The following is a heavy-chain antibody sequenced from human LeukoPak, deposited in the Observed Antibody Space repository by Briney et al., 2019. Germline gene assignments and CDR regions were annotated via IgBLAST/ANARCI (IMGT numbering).Heavy chain of an antibody. D-gene: IGHD6-13*01. Sequence: PSETLSLTCTVSGGSISSYYWSWIRQPPGKGLEWIGYIYYSGSTNYNPSLKSRVTISVDTSKNQFSLKLSSVTAADTAVYYCARVNPTAAAGKTDVWGKGTTVTVSS. V-gene: IGHV4-59*01. J-gene: IGHJ6*04. CDR1: GGSISSYY. CDR2: IYYSGST. CDR3: ARVNPTAAAGKTDV.